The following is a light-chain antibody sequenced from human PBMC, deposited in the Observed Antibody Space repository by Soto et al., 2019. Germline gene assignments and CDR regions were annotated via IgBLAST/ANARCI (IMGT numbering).Light chain of an antibody. CDR2: GAS. V-gene: IGKV3-20*01. J-gene: IGKJ1*01. CDR1: QSVSSSY. Sequence: EIVLKQSPGTLSLSPGEIATLSCSVSQSVSSSYLAWYQQKPGQAPRLLIYGASSRATGIPDRFSGSGSGTDFTLTISRLEPEDFAVYYCQKYGSSPRTFGQGTKVEIK. CDR3: QKYGSSPRT.